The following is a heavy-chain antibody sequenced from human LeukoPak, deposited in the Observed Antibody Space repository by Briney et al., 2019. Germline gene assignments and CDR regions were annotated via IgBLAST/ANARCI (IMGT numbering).Heavy chain of an antibody. D-gene: IGHD3-16*01. CDR1: GFTFSSYG. J-gene: IGHJ6*03. CDR2: IRYDGSNK. V-gene: IGHV3-30*02. CDR3: AKDRPGEKYYYYYYMDV. Sequence: PGGSLRLSCAAPGFTFSSYGMHWVRQAPGKGLEWVAFIRYDGSNKYYADSVKGRFTISRDYSKNTLYLQMNSLRAEDTAVYYCAKDRPGEKYYYYYYMDVWGKGTTVTISS.